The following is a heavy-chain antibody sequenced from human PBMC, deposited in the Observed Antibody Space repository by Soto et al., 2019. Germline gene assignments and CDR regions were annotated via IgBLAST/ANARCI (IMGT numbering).Heavy chain of an antibody. J-gene: IGHJ6*02. CDR3: ARSPGYSYGYSVYYYYYGMDV. D-gene: IGHD5-18*01. V-gene: IGHV4-38-2*02. CDR1: GGSISSGYH. CDR2: IFHTGTT. Sequence: PSETLSLTCTVSGGSISSGYHWAWIRQPPGMRLEWVASIFHTGTTYYNPSLTSRVTISVDTSKNQFSLKLTSVTAADSAVYYCARSPGYSYGYSVYYYYYGMDVWGQGTTVTVSS.